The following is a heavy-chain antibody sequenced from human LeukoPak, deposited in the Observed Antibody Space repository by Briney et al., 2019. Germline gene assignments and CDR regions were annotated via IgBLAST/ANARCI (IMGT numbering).Heavy chain of an antibody. CDR2: MYYRGTT. V-gene: IGHV4-39*02. CDR1: GGSISSSIYY. CDR3: AREYSRSVVAGSRPDL. D-gene: IGHD2-21*01. J-gene: IGHJ4*02. Sequence: PSETLALTRSVSGGSISSSIYYWGWIRQSPGKGLEWIGSMYYRGTTYENSSLKSRLTLSIDTSNNQFSLKLTSVTAADTAVYYCAREYSRSVVAGSRPDLWGQGLLVTVSS.